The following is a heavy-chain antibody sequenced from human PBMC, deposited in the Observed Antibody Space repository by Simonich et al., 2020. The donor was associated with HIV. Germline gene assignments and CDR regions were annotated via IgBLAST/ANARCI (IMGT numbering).Heavy chain of an antibody. CDR3: ARDRIAVAPPGWFDP. V-gene: IGHV1-24*01. CDR1: GHSLTDFS. J-gene: IGHJ5*02. CDR2: FDPDVGET. Sequence: QVQLLQSWAEVKKPGASVKVSCKVSGHSLTDFSMHRVGQTPGKGLEWIGGFDPDVGETIYAQKFQGRVTMTEDTSTDTAYMERSSLRSEDTAVYYCARDRIAVAPPGWFDPWGQGTLVTVSS. D-gene: IGHD6-19*01.